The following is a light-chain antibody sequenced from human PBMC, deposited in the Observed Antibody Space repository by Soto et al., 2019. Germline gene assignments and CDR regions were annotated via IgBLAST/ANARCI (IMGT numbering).Light chain of an antibody. CDR3: QVWDSSADRVAV. V-gene: IGLV3-21*02. CDR2: DDY. CDR1: SIGDKS. J-gene: IGLJ2*01. Sequence: YELTQPPSVSVAPGQPARITCGGDSIGDKSVHWYQQKPGQAPVMVVYDDYDRPSGIPERFSGSNSGNTATLTISGVEAGDEADYYCQVWDSSADRVAVFGGGTKLTVL.